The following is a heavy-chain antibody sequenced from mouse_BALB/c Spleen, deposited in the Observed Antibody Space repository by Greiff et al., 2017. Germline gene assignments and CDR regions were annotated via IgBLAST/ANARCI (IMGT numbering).Heavy chain of an antibody. V-gene: IGHV10-1*02. D-gene: IGHD2-4*01. CDR1: GFTFNTYA. Sequence: EVQLVESGGGLVQPKGSLKLSCAASGFTFNTYAMNWVRQAPGKGLEWVARIRSKSNNYATYYADSVKDRFTISRDDSQSMLYLQMNNLKTEDTAMYYCVSPYDYDDYYAMDYWGQGTSVTVSS. CDR2: IRSKSNNYAT. J-gene: IGHJ4*01. CDR3: VSPYDYDDYYAMDY.